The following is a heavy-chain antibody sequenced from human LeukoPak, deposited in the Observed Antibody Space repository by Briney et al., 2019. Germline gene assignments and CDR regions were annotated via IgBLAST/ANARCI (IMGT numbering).Heavy chain of an antibody. CDR3: AKGNGYSYGRYYFDY. Sequence: GGSLRLSCAASGFTFSSYAMGWVRQAPGKGLEWVSAITASGGNTYYADSVRGRFTISRDNSKNTLYLRVNSLRAEDTAVYYCAKGNGYSYGRYYFDYWGQGTLVTVSS. D-gene: IGHD5-18*01. CDR1: GFTFSSYA. CDR2: ITASGGNT. V-gene: IGHV3-23*01. J-gene: IGHJ4*02.